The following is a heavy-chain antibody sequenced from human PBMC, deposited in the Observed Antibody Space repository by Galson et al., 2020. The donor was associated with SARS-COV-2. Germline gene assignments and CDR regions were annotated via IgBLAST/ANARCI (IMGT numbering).Heavy chain of an antibody. CDR1: GFTLTNYA. CDR2: ISHDGKIQ. Sequence: GGSMRLSCVASGFTLTNYAMHWVRQAHGKGLEWLTVISHDGKIQVYADSVKGRLTISRDNSGNMVFLQIVSLRPDDTALYYCTRDVSGGASDIWGQGTMVTVSS. CDR3: TRDVSGGASDI. J-gene: IGHJ3*02. V-gene: IGHV3-30*04. D-gene: IGHD1-26*01.